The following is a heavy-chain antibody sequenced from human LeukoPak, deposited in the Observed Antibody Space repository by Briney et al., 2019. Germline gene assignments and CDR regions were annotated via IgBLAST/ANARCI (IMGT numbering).Heavy chain of an antibody. V-gene: IGHV3-21*01. D-gene: IGHD3-22*01. Sequence: GGSLTLSCAASGFTFSTYSMNWVRQAPGKGLEWVSSISSGSTFIYYPDSLKGRFTISRDNAKNSLYPQMNSLRAEDTAVYYCTRESYAYPDSSGNNFDSWGQGTLVTVSS. CDR3: TRESYAYPDSSGNNFDS. J-gene: IGHJ4*02. CDR2: ISSGSTFI. CDR1: GFTFSTYS.